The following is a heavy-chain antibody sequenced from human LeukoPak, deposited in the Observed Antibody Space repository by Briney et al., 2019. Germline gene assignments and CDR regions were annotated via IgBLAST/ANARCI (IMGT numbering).Heavy chain of an antibody. CDR3: ARGPYCGGDCYPNDDY. V-gene: IGHV1-69*05. CDR2: IIPIFGTA. CDR1: GGTFSSYA. J-gene: IGHJ4*02. D-gene: IGHD2-21*02. Sequence: ASVKVSCKASGGTFSSYAISWVRQAPGQGLEWMGGIIPIFGTANYAQKFQGRVTITTDESTSTAYMELSSLRSEDTAVYYCARGPYCGGDCYPNDDYWGQGTLVTVSS.